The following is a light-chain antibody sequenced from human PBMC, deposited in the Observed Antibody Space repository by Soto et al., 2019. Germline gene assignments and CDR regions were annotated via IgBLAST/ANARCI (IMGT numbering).Light chain of an antibody. CDR1: SSNIGSNT. CDR3: AAWDDSLNGVL. J-gene: IGLJ2*01. Sequence: QSVLTQPSSASGTPGQRVTISCSGSSSNIGSNTVNWYQQLPGTAPKLLIYNNNHRPSGVPDRFSGSKSGTSASLAISGLQSEDEADYYCAAWDDSLNGVLFGGGTKLTVL. CDR2: NNN. V-gene: IGLV1-44*01.